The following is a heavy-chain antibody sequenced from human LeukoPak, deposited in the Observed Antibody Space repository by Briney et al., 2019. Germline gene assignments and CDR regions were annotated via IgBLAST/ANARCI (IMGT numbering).Heavy chain of an antibody. J-gene: IGHJ6*03. CDR1: GFTFDDYT. CDR3: AKDGVELGGSYKHYYSYYYMDV. Sequence: GGSLRLSCAASGFTFDDYTMHWVRQAPGKGLEWVSLISWDGGSTYYADSVKGRFTISRDNSKNSLYLQMNSLRTEDTALYYCAKDGVELGGSYKHYYSYYYMDVWGKGTTVTVSS. D-gene: IGHD1-26*01. V-gene: IGHV3-43*01. CDR2: ISWDGGST.